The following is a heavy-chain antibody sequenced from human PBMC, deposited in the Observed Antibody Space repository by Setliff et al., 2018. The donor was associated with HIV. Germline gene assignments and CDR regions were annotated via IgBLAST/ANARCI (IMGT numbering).Heavy chain of an antibody. CDR3: ARQVGSQYSYWAYYFDS. Sequence: SETLSLTCRVSGGSIRDYYRNWIRQPPGKGLEWIGSLYHSGTNFYNPSLKSRVTISLDTSTNRFSLKLNSVTAADTAIYYCARQVGSQYSYWAYYFDSWGQGALVTVSS. J-gene: IGHJ4*02. D-gene: IGHD5-18*01. CDR2: LYHSGTN. V-gene: IGHV4-59*08. CDR1: GGSIRDYY.